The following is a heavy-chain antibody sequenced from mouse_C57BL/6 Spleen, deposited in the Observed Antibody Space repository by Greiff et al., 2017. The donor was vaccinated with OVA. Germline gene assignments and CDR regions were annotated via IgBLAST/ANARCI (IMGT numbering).Heavy chain of an antibody. CDR1: GYAFSSSW. Sequence: VQLQQSGPELVKPGASVKISCKASGYAFSSSWMNWVKQRPGKGLEWIGRIYPGDGDTNYNGKFKGKATLTADKSSSTAYMQLSSLTSEDSAVYCCAPITTGFAYWGQGTTLTVSS. CDR2: IYPGDGDT. V-gene: IGHV1-82*01. J-gene: IGHJ2*01. CDR3: APITTGFAY. D-gene: IGHD1-1*01.